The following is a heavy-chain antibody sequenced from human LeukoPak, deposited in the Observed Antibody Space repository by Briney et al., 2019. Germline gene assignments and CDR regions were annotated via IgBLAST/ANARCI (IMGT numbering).Heavy chain of an antibody. Sequence: GGPLRLSCAASGFTFDDYAMHWVRQAPGKGLEWVSGISWNSGSIGYADSVKGRFTISRDNAKNTLYLQMNSLRADDTAIYYCAKDQYSTNWYSPFDYWGQGTLVTVSS. CDR2: ISWNSGSI. V-gene: IGHV3-9*01. J-gene: IGHJ4*02. D-gene: IGHD6-13*01. CDR1: GFTFDDYA. CDR3: AKDQYSTNWYSPFDY.